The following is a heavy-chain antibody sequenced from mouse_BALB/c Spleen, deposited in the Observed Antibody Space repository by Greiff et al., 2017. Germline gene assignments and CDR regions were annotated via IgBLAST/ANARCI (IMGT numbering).Heavy chain of an antibody. Sequence: QVQLQQPGAELVKPGASVKMSCKASGYTFTSYWMHWVKQRPGQGLEWIGVIDPSDSYTSYNQKFKGKATLTVDTSSSTAYMQLSSLTSEDSAVYYCTREYGSCYYAMDYWGQGTSVTVSA. CDR2: IDPSDSYT. CDR1: GYTFTSYW. J-gene: IGHJ4*01. D-gene: IGHD2-10*02. V-gene: IGHV1S127*01. CDR3: TREYGSCYYAMDY.